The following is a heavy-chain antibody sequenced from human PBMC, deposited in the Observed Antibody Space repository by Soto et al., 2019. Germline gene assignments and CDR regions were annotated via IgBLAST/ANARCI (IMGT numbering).Heavy chain of an antibody. V-gene: IGHV3-30*03. CDR2: ISFNGDEK. CDR3: PREDWSAYHQDF. D-gene: IGHD3-3*01. CDR1: GFTFRRYA. Sequence: PGGSLRLSCAASGFTFRRYAMHWVRQAPGKGLEWVAVISFNGDEKYYADSVKGRFSIFRDNSKDTLSLQMNSLRSDDTAVYIWPREDWSAYHQDFWGQGVLLTVSS. J-gene: IGHJ4*02.